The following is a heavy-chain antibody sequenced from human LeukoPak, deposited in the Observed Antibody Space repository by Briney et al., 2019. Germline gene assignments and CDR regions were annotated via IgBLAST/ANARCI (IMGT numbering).Heavy chain of an antibody. CDR2: IKEDGGEK. J-gene: IGHJ5*02. Sequence: GGCLRLSCVTSGFSFSTFWMNWVRQAPGKGLEWVANIKEDGGEKYYVDSVKGRFTISRDNAKNSLYLQMNSLRVEDTAVYYFRKGHYDSSAWDRETLVTLSS. CDR1: GFSFSTFW. CDR3: RKGHYDSSA. D-gene: IGHD3-22*01. V-gene: IGHV3-7*01.